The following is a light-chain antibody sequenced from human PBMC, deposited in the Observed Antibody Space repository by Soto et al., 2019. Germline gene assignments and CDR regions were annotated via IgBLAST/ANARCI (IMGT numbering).Light chain of an antibody. J-gene: IGKJ5*01. CDR3: QQRHMWPST. CDR2: DAY. V-gene: IGKV3-11*01. CDR1: QSFRGL. Sequence: EVVLTQSPVTLSLSPGERATLSCRASQSFRGLLAWYQQKPGQAPRLLIYDAYNRATGIPPRFSGSGSGTDFTLTISSLEPEDSAAYYCQQRHMWPSTFGQGTRLESK.